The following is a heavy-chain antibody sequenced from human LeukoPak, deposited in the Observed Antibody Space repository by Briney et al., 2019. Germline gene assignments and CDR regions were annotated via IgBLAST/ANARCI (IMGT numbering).Heavy chain of an antibody. CDR1: GFTFSSYA. D-gene: IGHD3-10*01. J-gene: IGHJ4*02. CDR3: ARSPMVRGVIIYYFDY. CDR2: ISSNGGST. V-gene: IGHV3-64*02. Sequence: GGSLRLSCAASGFTFSSYAMHWVRQAPGKGLEYVSAISSNGGSTYYADSVKGRFTISRDNSKNTLYLQMGSLRAEDMAVYYYARSPMVRGVIIYYFDYWGQGTLVTVSS.